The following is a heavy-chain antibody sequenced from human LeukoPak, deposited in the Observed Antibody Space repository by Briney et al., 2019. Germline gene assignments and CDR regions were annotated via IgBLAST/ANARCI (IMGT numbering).Heavy chain of an antibody. CDR3: AKDISSLGELSEGFDY. Sequence: GGSLRLSCAASGFTFSSYWMSWVRQAPGKGLEWVANIKQDGSEKYYVDSVKGRFTISRDNAKNSLYLQMNSLRAEDTALYYCAKDISSLGELSEGFDYWGQGTLVTVSS. V-gene: IGHV3-7*03. CDR1: GFTFSSYW. J-gene: IGHJ4*02. CDR2: IKQDGSEK. D-gene: IGHD3-16*02.